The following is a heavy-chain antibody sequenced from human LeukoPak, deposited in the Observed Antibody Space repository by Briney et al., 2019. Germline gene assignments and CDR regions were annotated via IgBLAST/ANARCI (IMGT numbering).Heavy chain of an antibody. Sequence: SETLSLTCTVSGGSISSSSYYWGWIRQPPGKGLEWIGSICYSGSTYYNPSLKSRVTISVDTSKNQFSLKLSSVTAADTAVYYCAGLYGSSGYFDYWGQGTLVTVSS. CDR2: ICYSGST. V-gene: IGHV4-39*01. J-gene: IGHJ4*02. CDR3: AGLYGSSGYFDY. D-gene: IGHD3-22*01. CDR1: GGSISSSSYY.